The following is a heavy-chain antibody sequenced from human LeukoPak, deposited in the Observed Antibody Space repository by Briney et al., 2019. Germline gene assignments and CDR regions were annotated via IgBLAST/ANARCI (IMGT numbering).Heavy chain of an antibody. Sequence: GGSLRLSCAASGFTFSDYYMSWIRQAPGKGLEWVSYISSSGSTIYYADSVKGRFTISRDNAKNSLYLQMNSLRAEDTAVYYCAKDPNGEYIGTFDIWGQGTMVTVSS. CDR2: ISSSGSTI. CDR1: GFTFSDYY. D-gene: IGHD4-17*01. J-gene: IGHJ3*02. V-gene: IGHV3-11*01. CDR3: AKDPNGEYIGTFDI.